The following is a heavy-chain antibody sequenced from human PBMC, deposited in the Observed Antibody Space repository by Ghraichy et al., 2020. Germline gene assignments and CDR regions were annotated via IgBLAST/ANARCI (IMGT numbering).Heavy chain of an antibody. Sequence: GGSLRLSCAASGFTFSSYSINWVRQAPGKGLEWVSSISSSSSYIYYADSVKGRFTISRDNAKNSLYLQMNSLRAEDTAVYYCARAVVVVVGGYYYGMDVWGQGTTVTVSS. J-gene: IGHJ6*02. CDR1: GFTFSSYS. CDR3: ARAVVVVVGGYYYGMDV. D-gene: IGHD2-15*01. CDR2: ISSSSSYI. V-gene: IGHV3-21*01.